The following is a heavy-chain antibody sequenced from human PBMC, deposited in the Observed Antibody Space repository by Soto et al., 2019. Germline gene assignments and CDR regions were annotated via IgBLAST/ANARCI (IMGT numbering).Heavy chain of an antibody. D-gene: IGHD3-22*01. CDR1: GFTFSSYA. Sequence: SLRLSCAASGFTFSSYAMSWVRQAPGKGLEWVSAISGSGGSTYYADSVKGRFTISRDNSKNTLYLQMNSLRAEDTAVYYCAKDKGTNYYDSSGSSYYGMDVWGQGTTVTVSS. J-gene: IGHJ6*02. V-gene: IGHV3-23*01. CDR2: ISGSGGST. CDR3: AKDKGTNYYDSSGSSYYGMDV.